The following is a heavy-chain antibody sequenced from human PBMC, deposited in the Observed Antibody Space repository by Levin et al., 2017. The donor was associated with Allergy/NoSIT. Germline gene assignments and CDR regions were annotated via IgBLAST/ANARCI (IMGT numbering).Heavy chain of an antibody. CDR3: ARDTRLRYFDWPVGDAFDI. CDR1: GGTFSSYA. D-gene: IGHD3-9*01. CDR2: IIPILGIA. J-gene: IGHJ3*02. V-gene: IGHV1-69*04. Sequence: SVKVSCKASGGTFSSYAISWVRQAPGQGLEWMGRIIPILGIANYAQKFQGRVTITADKSTSTAYMELSSLRSEDTAVYYCARDTRLRYFDWPVGDAFDIWGQGTMVTVSS.